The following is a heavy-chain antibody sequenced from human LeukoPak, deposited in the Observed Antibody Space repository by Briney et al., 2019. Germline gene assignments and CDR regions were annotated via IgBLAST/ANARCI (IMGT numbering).Heavy chain of an antibody. D-gene: IGHD3-22*01. CDR1: GFTFSSYA. CDR2: ISSSGGST. J-gene: IGHJ4*02. CDR3: ARDLFSLITMIVVS. Sequence: GGSLRLSCAASGFTFSSYAMHWVRQAPGKGLEYVSAISSSGGSTYYANSVKGRFTISRDNSKNTLYLQMGSLRAEDMAVYYWARDLFSLITMIVVSWGQGTLVTVSS. V-gene: IGHV3-64*01.